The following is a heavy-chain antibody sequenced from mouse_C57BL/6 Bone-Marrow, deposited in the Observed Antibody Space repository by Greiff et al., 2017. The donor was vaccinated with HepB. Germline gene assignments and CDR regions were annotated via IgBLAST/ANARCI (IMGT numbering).Heavy chain of an antibody. J-gene: IGHJ1*03. V-gene: IGHV1-18*01. CDR3: ATRNWYFDV. CDR1: GYTFTVYN. CDR2: INPNNGGT. Sequence: VQLQQSGPELVKPGASVKIPCKASGYTFTVYNMDWVKQSHGKSLEWIGDINPNNGGTIYNQKFKGKATLTVDKSSSTAYMELRSLTSEDTAVYYCATRNWYFDVWGTGTTVTVSS.